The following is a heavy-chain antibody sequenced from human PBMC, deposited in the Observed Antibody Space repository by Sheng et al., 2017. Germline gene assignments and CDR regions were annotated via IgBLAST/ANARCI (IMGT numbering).Heavy chain of an antibody. V-gene: IGHV3-74*02. CDR3: VRSGVPNGFDI. CDR1: GFTFGTYT. J-gene: IGHJ3*02. Sequence: VQLVESGGGLVKPGGSLRLSCAASGFTFGTYTMTWVRQAPGKGLVWVSRIDGDGSTTTYADSVKGRFTIFRDNAKNTLYLQMNSLRAEDTAVYYCVRSGVPNGFDIWGQGTMVTVSS. CDR2: IDGDGSTT. D-gene: IGHD2-15*01.